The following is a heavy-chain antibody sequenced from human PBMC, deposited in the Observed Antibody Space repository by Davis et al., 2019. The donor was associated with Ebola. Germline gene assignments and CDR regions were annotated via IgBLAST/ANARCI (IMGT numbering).Heavy chain of an antibody. D-gene: IGHD3-22*01. CDR1: GFTFSSYA. Sequence: GGSLRLSCEASGFTFSSYAMNWVRRAPGKGLEWVSGIGGGGDSTHYADSVKGRFTISRDNSKNTLFLQMNSLRADDTAVYYCANGNYDSSGYWGYWFDPWGQGTLVTVSS. V-gene: IGHV3-23*01. CDR2: IGGGGDST. J-gene: IGHJ5*02. CDR3: ANGNYDSSGYWGYWFDP.